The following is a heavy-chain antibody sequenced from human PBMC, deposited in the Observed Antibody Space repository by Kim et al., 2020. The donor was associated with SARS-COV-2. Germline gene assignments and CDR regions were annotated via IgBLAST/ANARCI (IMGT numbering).Heavy chain of an antibody. Sequence: YADSVKGRFTISRDNSKNTLYLQMNSLRAEDTAVYYCAKIISSSSNPHAYWGQGTLVTVSS. CDR3: AKIISSSSNPHAY. J-gene: IGHJ4*02. V-gene: IGHV3-30*02. D-gene: IGHD6-13*01.